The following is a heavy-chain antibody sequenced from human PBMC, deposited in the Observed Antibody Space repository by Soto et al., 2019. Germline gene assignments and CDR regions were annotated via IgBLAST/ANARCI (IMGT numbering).Heavy chain of an antibody. D-gene: IGHD3-10*01. V-gene: IGHV3-49*04. Sequence: SLRLSCTASGFTFCDYAMSWVRQAPGKGLEWVGFIRSKASGGTTEYAASVKGRFTFSRDDSKSIAYLQMNSLKTEDTAVYYCTRVYGSGSYYYWGQGNLVTVSS. J-gene: IGHJ4*02. CDR3: TRVYGSGSYYY. CDR1: GFTFCDYA. CDR2: IRSKASGGTT.